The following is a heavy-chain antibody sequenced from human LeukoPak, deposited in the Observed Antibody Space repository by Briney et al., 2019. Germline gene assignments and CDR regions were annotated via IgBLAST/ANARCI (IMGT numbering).Heavy chain of an antibody. V-gene: IGHV4-59*01. CDR1: GGSISSYY. Sequence: SETLSLTCTVSGGSISSYYWSWIRQPPGKGLEWIGYIYYSGSTNYNPSLKSRVTISVDTSKNQLSLKLSSVTAADTAVYYCASGHYDILTGYSAYYFDYWGQGTLVTVSS. D-gene: IGHD3-9*01. CDR3: ASGHYDILTGYSAYYFDY. CDR2: IYYSGST. J-gene: IGHJ4*02.